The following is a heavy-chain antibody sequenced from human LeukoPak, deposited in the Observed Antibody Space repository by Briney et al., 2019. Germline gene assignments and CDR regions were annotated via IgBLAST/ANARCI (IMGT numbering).Heavy chain of an antibody. Sequence: GGSLRLSCTTSGFTFGDSAMSWVRQAPGKGLEWLGFIRSAQYGGTTEYVASVRGRFTISRGDSKSIAYLQMNSLESEDTAVYYCTREVGTRSPYWGQGTLVTVSS. D-gene: IGHD2-8*01. J-gene: IGHJ4*02. CDR2: IRSAQYGGTT. CDR1: GFTFGDSA. V-gene: IGHV3-49*04. CDR3: TREVGTRSPY.